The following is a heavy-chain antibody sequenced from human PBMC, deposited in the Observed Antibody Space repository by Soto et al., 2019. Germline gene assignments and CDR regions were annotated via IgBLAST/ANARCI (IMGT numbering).Heavy chain of an antibody. Sequence: PSEILSLTCTVSGGSISSYYWSWIRQPPGKGLEWIGYIYYSGSTNYNPSLKSRVTISVDTSKCQFSLKLSSVTAADTAQYYCARHARTTGFDYWGQGTLVTVSS. CDR1: GGSISSYY. D-gene: IGHD1-1*01. CDR3: ARHARTTGFDY. J-gene: IGHJ4*02. V-gene: IGHV4-59*08. CDR2: IYYSGST.